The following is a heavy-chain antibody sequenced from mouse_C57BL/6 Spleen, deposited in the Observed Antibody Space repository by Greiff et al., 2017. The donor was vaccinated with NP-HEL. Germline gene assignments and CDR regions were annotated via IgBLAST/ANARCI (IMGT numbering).Heavy chain of an antibody. CDR3: AIYYGTSYVAY. Sequence: VQLQQPGTELVKPGASVKVSCKASGYTFTSYWMHWVKQRPGQGLEWIGRIHPSDSDSNYNQKFKGKATLTVDKSSNTAYMQVSSLTSEDSAVYYCAIYYGTSYVAYWGQGILVTVSA. J-gene: IGHJ3*01. CDR2: IHPSDSDS. D-gene: IGHD1-1*01. CDR1: GYTFTSYW. V-gene: IGHV1-74*01.